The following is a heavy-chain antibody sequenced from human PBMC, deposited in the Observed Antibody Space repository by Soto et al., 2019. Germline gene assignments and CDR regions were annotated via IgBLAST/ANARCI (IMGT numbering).Heavy chain of an antibody. Sequence: SETLSLTCAVYGGSFSGYYWSWIRQPPGKGLQWIGYINYSGGTTFNSSLKSRVTISVDTSKNQFSLKLSSVTAADTAVYYCAAMVTRLHFDYWGQGTLVTVSS. J-gene: IGHJ4*02. CDR1: GGSFSGYY. D-gene: IGHD5-18*01. V-gene: IGHV4-34*01. CDR3: AAMVTRLHFDY. CDR2: INYSGGT.